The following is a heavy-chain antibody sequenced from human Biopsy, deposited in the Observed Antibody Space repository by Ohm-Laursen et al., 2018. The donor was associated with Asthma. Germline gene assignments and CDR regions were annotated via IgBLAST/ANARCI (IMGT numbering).Heavy chain of an antibody. V-gene: IGHV3-30*18. D-gene: IGHD1-26*01. CDR1: GFAFSNYG. Sequence: SLRLSCAATGFAFSNYGMHWVRQAPGKGLEWVAGIFFDGSNKYYADSVKGRFTISRDNSKDTLYLQVNSLRGDDTAVYYCAKDVFPGWEVRRGPDYWGQGTLVTVSA. CDR3: AKDVFPGWEVRRGPDY. J-gene: IGHJ4*02. CDR2: IFFDGSNK.